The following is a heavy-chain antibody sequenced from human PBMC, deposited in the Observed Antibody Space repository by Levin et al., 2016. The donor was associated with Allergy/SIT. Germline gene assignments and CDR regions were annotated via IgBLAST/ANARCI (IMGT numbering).Heavy chain of an antibody. CDR2: IIAILGLA. V-gene: IGHV1-69*04. J-gene: IGHJ3*02. D-gene: IGHD3/OR15-3a*01. CDR1: GGTFSSYA. Sequence: SVKVSCKASGGTFSSYAISWVRQAPGQGLEWMGRIIAILGLANYAQKFQGRVTITADKSTSTAYMELSSLRSEDTAVYYCAKVLDRHSLDDGFDIWGQGTMVTVSS. CDR3: AKVLDRHSLDDGFDI.